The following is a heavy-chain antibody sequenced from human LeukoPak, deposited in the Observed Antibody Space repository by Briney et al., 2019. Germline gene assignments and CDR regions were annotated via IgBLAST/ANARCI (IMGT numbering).Heavy chain of an antibody. CDR1: GFTFSSYA. Sequence: PGGSLRLSCAASGFTFSSYAMHWVRQAPGKGLEWVAVISYDGSNKYYADSVKGRFTISRDNSKNTLYVQMNSLRAEETAVYYCARGYNCESYTGGMDVWGKGTTVTVSS. CDR3: ARGYNCESYTGGMDV. J-gene: IGHJ6*04. CDR2: ISYDGSNK. D-gene: IGHD1-1*01. V-gene: IGHV3-30*01.